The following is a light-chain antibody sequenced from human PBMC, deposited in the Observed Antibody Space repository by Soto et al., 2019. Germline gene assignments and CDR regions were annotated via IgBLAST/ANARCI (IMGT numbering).Light chain of an antibody. Sequence: EIVFTQSPATLSLSPGERATLSCRASQSVSSYLAWYQQKPGQAPRLLIYDASNRATGIPARFSGSGSGTDFTLTISSLEPEDFAVYYCRQRSNWPPWTFGQGTKVDI. J-gene: IGKJ1*01. CDR3: RQRSNWPPWT. CDR2: DAS. CDR1: QSVSSY. V-gene: IGKV3-11*01.